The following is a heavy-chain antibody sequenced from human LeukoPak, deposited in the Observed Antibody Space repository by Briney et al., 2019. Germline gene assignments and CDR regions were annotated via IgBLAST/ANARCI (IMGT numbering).Heavy chain of an antibody. J-gene: IGHJ4*02. V-gene: IGHV4-34*01. CDR1: GGSFSGYY. D-gene: IGHD3-10*01. CDR3: ARKYGSGSFHRFDY. CDR2: INHSGGT. Sequence: SETLSLTCAVYGGSFSGYYWSWIRQPPGKGLEWIGEINHSGGTNYNPSLKSRVTISVDTSKNQFSLKLSSVTAADTAVYYCARKYGSGSFHRFDYWGQGTLVTVSS.